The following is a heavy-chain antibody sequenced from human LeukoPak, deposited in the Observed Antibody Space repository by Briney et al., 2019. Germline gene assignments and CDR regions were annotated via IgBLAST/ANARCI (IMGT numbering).Heavy chain of an antibody. J-gene: IGHJ4*02. V-gene: IGHV1-69*01. CDR2: IIPIFGTA. D-gene: IGHD4-23*01. CDR1: GGTFSSYA. CDR3: ARGWLAETTVVTPYNY. Sequence: GASVKVSCKASGGTFSSYAISWVRQAPGQGLEWMGGIIPIFGTANYAQKFQGIVTITAVESMSTAYMELRSLRSEDTAVYYCARGWLAETTVVTPYNYWGQGTLVTVSS.